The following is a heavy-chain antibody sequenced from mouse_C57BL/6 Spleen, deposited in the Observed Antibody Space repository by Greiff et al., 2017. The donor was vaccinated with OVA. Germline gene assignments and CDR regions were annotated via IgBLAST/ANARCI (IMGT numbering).Heavy chain of an antibody. CDR2: IDPETGGT. CDR1: GYTFTDYA. Sequence: VQLQESGAELVRPGASVTLSCKASGYTFTDYAMHWVKQTPVHGLEWIGAIDPETGGTAYNQKFKGKAILTADKSSSTAYMELRSLTSEDSAVYYCTRGGFDYWGQGTTLTVSS. CDR3: TRGGFDY. J-gene: IGHJ2*01. V-gene: IGHV1-15*01.